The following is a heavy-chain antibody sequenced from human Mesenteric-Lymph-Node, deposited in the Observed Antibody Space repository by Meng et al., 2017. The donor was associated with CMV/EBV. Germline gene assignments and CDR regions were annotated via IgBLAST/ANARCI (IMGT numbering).Heavy chain of an antibody. Sequence: SVKVSCKASGGTFNNYAINWVRQAPGQGLEWMGGVIPILDISNYAQKFQDRVTITADKSTSTAYMEVRSLRSDDTAVYYCARDGHSSTSNDGFDIWGQGTVVTVSS. CDR2: VIPILDIS. J-gene: IGHJ3*02. CDR3: ARDGHSSTSNDGFDI. CDR1: GGTFNNYA. V-gene: IGHV1-69*10. D-gene: IGHD6-19*01.